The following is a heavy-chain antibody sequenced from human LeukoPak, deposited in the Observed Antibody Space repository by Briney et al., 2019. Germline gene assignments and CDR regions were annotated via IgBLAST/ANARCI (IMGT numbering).Heavy chain of an antibody. V-gene: IGHV1-2*02. D-gene: IGHD2-2*01. CDR3: ARATLCSTSCYGDDY. CDR2: INPNSGDA. J-gene: IGHJ4*02. Sequence: ASVKVSCTASGYTFTDYFMHWVRQAPGQGLEWMGWINPNSGDANYAQKFQGRVTMTRDTSISTAYMELSSLRSDDTAVYYCARATLCSTSCYGDDYWGQGTLVTVSS. CDR1: GYTFTDYF.